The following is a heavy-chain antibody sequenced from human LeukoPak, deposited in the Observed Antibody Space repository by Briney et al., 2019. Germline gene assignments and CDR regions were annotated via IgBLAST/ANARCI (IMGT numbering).Heavy chain of an antibody. D-gene: IGHD3-3*01. CDR2: IYYSGST. Sequence: SETLSLTCTVSGGSISSSSYYWGWIRQPPGKGLEWIGSIYYSGSTYYNPSLKSRVTISVDTSKNQFSLKLSSVTAADTAVYYCARNTKQLTYYDFWSYSYWGQGTLVTVSS. J-gene: IGHJ4*02. V-gene: IGHV4-39*01. CDR3: ARNTKQLTYYDFWSYSY. CDR1: GGSISSSSYY.